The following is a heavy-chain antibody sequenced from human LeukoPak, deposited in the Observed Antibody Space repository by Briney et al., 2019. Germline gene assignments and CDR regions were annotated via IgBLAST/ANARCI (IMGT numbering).Heavy chain of an antibody. CDR3: ARHKIIGAAAGLGV. Sequence: SETLSLTCTVSGGSISSSSYYWGWIRQPPGKGLEWIGSIYYSGSTYYNPSLKSRVTISVDTSKNQFSLQLSSVTAADTAVYYCARHKIIGAAAGLGVWGQGTMVTVSS. V-gene: IGHV4-39*01. CDR2: IYYSGST. CDR1: GGSISSSSYY. J-gene: IGHJ3*01. D-gene: IGHD6-13*01.